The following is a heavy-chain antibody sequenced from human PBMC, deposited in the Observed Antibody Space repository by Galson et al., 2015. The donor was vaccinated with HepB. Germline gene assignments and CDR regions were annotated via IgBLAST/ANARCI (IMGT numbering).Heavy chain of an antibody. V-gene: IGHV4-30-2*01. CDR3: ARIRSGRGVLNSRLRPIDS. Sequence: TLSLTCGVSGGAISSGGYSWTWIRQPPGKGLEWIGYIYHSGTTSYNPSLRSRVTILVDRSKNQFSLKLKSVTAADTAVYYCARIRSGRGVLNSRLRPIDSWGQGILVTVSS. CDR1: GGAISSGGYS. CDR2: IYHSGTT. D-gene: IGHD3-10*01. J-gene: IGHJ4*02.